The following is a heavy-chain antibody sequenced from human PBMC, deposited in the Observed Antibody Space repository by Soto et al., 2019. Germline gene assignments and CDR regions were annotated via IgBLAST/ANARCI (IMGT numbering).Heavy chain of an antibody. V-gene: IGHV4-59*08. CDR1: SDSISSYY. J-gene: IGHJ4*02. CDR2: TDYSGNT. Sequence: QVQLQESGPGLVRPSETPSLTCTVSSDSISSYYWIWIRQSPGKGLEWIGYTDYSGNTNYNPSLKSRVTISGDTSKNQFSLRPSSMTAADTAVYYCARSVGDPLYYLDYWGRGTLVTVSS. D-gene: IGHD1-26*01. CDR3: ARSVGDPLYYLDY.